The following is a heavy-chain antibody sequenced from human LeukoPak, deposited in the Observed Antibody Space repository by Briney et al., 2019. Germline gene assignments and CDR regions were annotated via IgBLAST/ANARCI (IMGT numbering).Heavy chain of an antibody. D-gene: IGHD3-10*01. V-gene: IGHV1-3*01. CDR1: GYTFTSYA. CDR2: INAGNGNT. Sequence: PGASVTVSCKASGYTFTSYAMHWVRQAPGQRLEWMGWINAGNGNTKYSEKFQGRVTITRDTSASTAYMELSSLRSEDTAVYYCARGMVRGVIIVYWGQGTLVTVSS. CDR3: ARGMVRGVIIVY. J-gene: IGHJ4*02.